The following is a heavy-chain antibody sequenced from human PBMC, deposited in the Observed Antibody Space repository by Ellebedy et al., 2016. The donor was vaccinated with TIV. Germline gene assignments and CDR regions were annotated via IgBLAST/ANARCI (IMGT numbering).Heavy chain of an antibody. CDR2: IWYDGSNK. V-gene: IGHV3-33*01. Sequence: GGSLRLXXAASGFTFSSYGMHWVRQAPGKGLEWVAVIWYDGSNKYYADSVKGRFTISRDNSKNTLYLQMNSLRAEDTAVYYCARLLGGFDYWGQGTLVTVSS. CDR3: ARLLGGFDY. CDR1: GFTFSSYG. J-gene: IGHJ4*02. D-gene: IGHD3-16*01.